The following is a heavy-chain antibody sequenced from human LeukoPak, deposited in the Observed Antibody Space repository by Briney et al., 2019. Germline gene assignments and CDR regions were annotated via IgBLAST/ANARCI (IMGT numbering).Heavy chain of an antibody. Sequence: PSETLSLTCTVSGGSISSSSYYWGWIRQPPGKGLEWIGSIYYSGSTHYSPSLKSRVTISVDTSKNHFSLKLRSVTAADTAVYYCAKHGELLSWFDPWGQGTQVTVSS. CDR3: AKHGELLSWFDP. J-gene: IGHJ5*02. CDR1: GGSISSSSYY. CDR2: IYYSGST. V-gene: IGHV4-39*01. D-gene: IGHD1-26*01.